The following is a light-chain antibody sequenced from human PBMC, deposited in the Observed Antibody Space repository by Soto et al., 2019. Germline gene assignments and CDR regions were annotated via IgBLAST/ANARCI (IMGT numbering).Light chain of an antibody. CDR1: QGIRND. J-gene: IGKJ1*01. CDR3: PQSYNFPLT. CDR2: AAS. V-gene: IGKV1-6*01. Sequence: AIQMTQSPSSLSASVGDRVTITCRASQGIRNDLGWYQQKPGKAPKLLIYAASSLPSGVPSRFSGSGSGTDFPLHLSRLEAENFGNYFCPQSYNFPLTFRQGTKVEIQ.